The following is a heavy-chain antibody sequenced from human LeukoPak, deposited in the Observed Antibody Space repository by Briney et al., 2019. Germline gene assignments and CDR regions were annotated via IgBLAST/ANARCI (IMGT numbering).Heavy chain of an antibody. V-gene: IGHV4-38-2*02. CDR3: ARIFIRNGYSSYFDC. Sequence: SETLALTCTVSGFSISSGHYWGWVRQPPGAGLEWIGSVYQSGTTYYNPSLKSRVTTSVDMSKNQFSLRLRPVTAADTAVYYCARIFIRNGYSSYFDCWGQGTLVTVSS. CDR2: VYQSGTT. J-gene: IGHJ4*02. D-gene: IGHD5-18*01. CDR1: GFSISSGHY.